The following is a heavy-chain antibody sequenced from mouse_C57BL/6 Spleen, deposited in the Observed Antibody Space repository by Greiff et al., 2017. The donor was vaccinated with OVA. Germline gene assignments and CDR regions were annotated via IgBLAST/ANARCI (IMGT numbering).Heavy chain of an antibody. Sequence: VKVVESGAELARPGASVKLSCKASGYTFTSYGISWVQQRTGQGLEWIGEIYPRSGNNYSNEKFKGKATLTADKSYSTAYMELRSLTSEDSAVYFCANYDGDYFDYWGQGTTLTVSS. CDR2: IYPRSGNN. J-gene: IGHJ2*01. V-gene: IGHV1-81*01. D-gene: IGHD2-4*01. CDR3: ANYDGDYFDY. CDR1: GYTFTSYG.